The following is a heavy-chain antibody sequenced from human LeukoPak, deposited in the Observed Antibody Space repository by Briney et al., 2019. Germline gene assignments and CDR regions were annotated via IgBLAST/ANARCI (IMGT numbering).Heavy chain of an antibody. D-gene: IGHD4-17*01. CDR3: ATDGAGDYLNH. Sequence: ASVKVSCKASGYTFTSYYMHWVRQAPGQGLEWMGIINPSGGSTSYAQKFQGRVTMTRDTSTSTVYMELSSLSYDDTAVYYCATDGAGDYLNHWGQGTLVTVSS. CDR2: INPSGGST. J-gene: IGHJ4*02. V-gene: IGHV1-46*01. CDR1: GYTFTSYY.